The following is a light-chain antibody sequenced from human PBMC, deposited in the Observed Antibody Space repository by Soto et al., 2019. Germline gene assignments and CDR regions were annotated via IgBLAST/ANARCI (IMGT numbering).Light chain of an antibody. CDR1: SSDIGGYNY. V-gene: IGLV2-14*01. CDR3: SSYTSSSALYV. Sequence: QSALTQPASVSGSPGQSITISCTGTSSDIGGYNYVSWYQQHPGKAPKVIIYEVSNRPSGVSPRFSGSKSGNTASLTISGLQAEDEADYYCSSYTSSSALYVFGSGTKVTVL. J-gene: IGLJ1*01. CDR2: EVS.